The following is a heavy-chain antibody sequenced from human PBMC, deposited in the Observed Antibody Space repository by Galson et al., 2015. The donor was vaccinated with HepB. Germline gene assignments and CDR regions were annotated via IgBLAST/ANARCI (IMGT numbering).Heavy chain of an antibody. J-gene: IGHJ4*02. CDR3: ASCIAVAEVIDY. CDR1: GFTFSSYA. CDR2: ISYDGSNK. V-gene: IGHV3-30-3*01. Sequence: SLRLSCAASGFTFSSYAMHWVRQAPGKGLEWVAVISYDGSNKYYADSVKGRFTISRDNSKNTLYLQMNSLRAEDTAVYYCASCIAVAEVIDYWGQGTLVTVSS. D-gene: IGHD6-19*01.